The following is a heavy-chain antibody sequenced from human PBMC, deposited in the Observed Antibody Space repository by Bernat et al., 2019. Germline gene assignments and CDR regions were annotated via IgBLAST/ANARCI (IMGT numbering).Heavy chain of an antibody. D-gene: IGHD5-24*01. CDR1: GFTFDDYA. V-gene: IGHV3-23*04. Sequence: EVQLVESGGGLVQPGRSLRLSCAASGFTFDDYAMHWVRQAPGKGLEWVSGISGSGGSTYYADSVKGRFTISRDNSKNTLYLQMNSLRAEDTAVYYCAKDASRDDAFDIWGQGTMVTVSS. CDR2: ISGSGGST. J-gene: IGHJ3*02. CDR3: AKDASRDDAFDI.